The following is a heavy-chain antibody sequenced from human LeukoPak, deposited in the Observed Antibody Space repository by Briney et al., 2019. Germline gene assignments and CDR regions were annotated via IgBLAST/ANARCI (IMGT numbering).Heavy chain of an antibody. J-gene: IGHJ5*02. CDR1: GFTFSSYW. V-gene: IGHV3-74*01. CDR3: ARESVETLIATNWFDP. D-gene: IGHD2-8*01. CDR2: INSDGSST. Sequence: HTGGSLRLSCAASGFTFSSYWMHWVRQAPGKGLVWVSRINSDGSSTSYADSVKGRFTISRDNAKNTPYLQMNSLRAEDTAVYYCARESVETLIATNWFDPWGQGTLVTVSS.